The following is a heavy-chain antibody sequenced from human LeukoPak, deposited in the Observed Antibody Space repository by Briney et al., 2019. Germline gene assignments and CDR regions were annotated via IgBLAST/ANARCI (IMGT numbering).Heavy chain of an antibody. V-gene: IGHV4-34*01. CDR3: ARGTLPGYSSSWYKSVKGSFDY. CDR1: GGSFSGYY. CDR2: INHSGST. J-gene: IGHJ4*02. D-gene: IGHD6-13*01. Sequence: KPSETLSLTCAVYGGSFSGYYWSCIRQPPGKGLEWIGEINHSGSTNFNPSLKSRVTISVDTSKNQFSLKLSSVTAADTAVYYCARGTLPGYSSSWYKSVKGSFDYWGQGTLVTVSS.